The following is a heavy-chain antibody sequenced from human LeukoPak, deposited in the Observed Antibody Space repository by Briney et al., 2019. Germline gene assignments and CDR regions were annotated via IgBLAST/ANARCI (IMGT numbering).Heavy chain of an antibody. CDR1: EFTFTTSW. J-gene: IGHJ4*02. D-gene: IGHD2-2*01. CDR3: ARDRAFSTFDY. V-gene: IGHV3-7*01. Sequence: GGSLRLSCAASEFTFTTSWMTWVRQALGKGLEWLGNINPVASTKNYAASVRGRFTFSRDNAKNSLYLHMSSLRAEDTAIYYCARDRAFSTFDYWGRGTLVTVSS. CDR2: INPVASTK.